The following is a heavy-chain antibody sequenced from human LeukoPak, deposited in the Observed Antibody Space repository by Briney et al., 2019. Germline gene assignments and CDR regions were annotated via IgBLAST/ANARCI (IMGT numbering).Heavy chain of an antibody. CDR2: MNPNSGNT. J-gene: IGHJ6*02. Sequence: GASVKVSCKASGYTFTSYDINWVRQATGQGLEWMGWMNPNSGNTGYAQKFQGRVTMTRNTSISTAYMELSSLRSEDTAVYYCARAGWLLPGYYYYGMDVWGQGTTVTVSS. CDR3: ARAGWLLPGYYYYGMDV. V-gene: IGHV1-8*01. D-gene: IGHD3-22*01. CDR1: GYTFTSYD.